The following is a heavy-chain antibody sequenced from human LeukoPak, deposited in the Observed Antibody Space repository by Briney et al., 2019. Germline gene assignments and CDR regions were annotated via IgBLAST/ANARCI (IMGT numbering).Heavy chain of an antibody. CDR2: INHSGST. D-gene: IGHD3-22*01. CDR3: ARDGPYYYDSSGYSPSFDY. J-gene: IGHJ4*02. CDR1: GGSFSGYY. V-gene: IGHV4-34*01. Sequence: SETLSLTCAVYGGSFSGYYWSWIRQPPGKGLEWIGEINHSGSTNYNPSLKSRVTISVDTSKNQFSLKLSSVTAADTAVYYCARDGPYYYDSSGYSPSFDYWGQGTLVTVSS.